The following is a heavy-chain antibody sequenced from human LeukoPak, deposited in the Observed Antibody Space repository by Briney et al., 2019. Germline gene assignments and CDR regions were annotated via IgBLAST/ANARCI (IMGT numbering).Heavy chain of an antibody. CDR1: GYTFTSYY. Sequence: ASVKVSCKASGYTFTSYYMHWVRQAPGQGLEWMGWINPNSGGTNYAQKFQGRVTMTRDTSISTAYMELSRLRSDDTAVYYCARPLGVGAAAGTIVPWFDPWGQGTLVTVSS. CDR2: INPNSGGT. D-gene: IGHD6-13*01. V-gene: IGHV1-2*02. CDR3: ARPLGVGAAAGTIVPWFDP. J-gene: IGHJ5*02.